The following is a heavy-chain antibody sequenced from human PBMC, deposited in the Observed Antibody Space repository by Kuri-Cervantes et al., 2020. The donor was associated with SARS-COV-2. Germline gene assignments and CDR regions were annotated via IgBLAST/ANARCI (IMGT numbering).Heavy chain of an antibody. CDR1: GYTFTSYD. D-gene: IGHD6-13*01. CDR3: ARGWQQQLVGDAFDI. Sequence: ASVKVSCKASGYTFTSYDINWVRRATGQGLEWMGWMNPNSGNTGYAQKFQGRVTITRNTSISTAYMELSSLRSEDTAVYYCARGWQQQLVGDAFDIWGQRTMVTVSS. CDR2: MNPNSGNT. V-gene: IGHV1-8*03. J-gene: IGHJ3*02.